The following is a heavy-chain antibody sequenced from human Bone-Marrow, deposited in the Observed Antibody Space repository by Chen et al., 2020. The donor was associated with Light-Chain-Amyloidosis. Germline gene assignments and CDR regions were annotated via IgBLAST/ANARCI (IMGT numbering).Heavy chain of an antibody. Sequence: QVQLQQWGAGLLKPSETLPLTCAVYGGSFSGYYWSWIRQPPGKGLEWIGEINHSGSTNYNPSLKSRVNISVDTSKYQFSLKLSSVTAADTAVYYCARLLPTRRYCSSTSCPFPDYWGQGTLVTVSS. CDR1: GGSFSGYY. J-gene: IGHJ4*02. V-gene: IGHV4-34*01. CDR2: INHSGST. D-gene: IGHD2-2*01. CDR3: ARLLPTRRYCSSTSCPFPDY.